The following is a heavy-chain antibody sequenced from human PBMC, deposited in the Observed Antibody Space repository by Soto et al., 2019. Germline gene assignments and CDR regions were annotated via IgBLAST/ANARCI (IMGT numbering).Heavy chain of an antibody. J-gene: IGHJ4*02. V-gene: IGHV3-33*01. Sequence: QVQLVESGGGVVQPGRSLRLSCAASGFTFSSYGMHWVRQAPGKGLEWVAVIWYDGSNKYYADSVKGRFTISRDNSKNTLYLQMNRLRVEDPAVYYCARDRYISGLYDLDYWGQGTLVTVAS. D-gene: IGHD6-19*01. CDR1: GFTFSSYG. CDR2: IWYDGSNK. CDR3: ARDRYISGLYDLDY.